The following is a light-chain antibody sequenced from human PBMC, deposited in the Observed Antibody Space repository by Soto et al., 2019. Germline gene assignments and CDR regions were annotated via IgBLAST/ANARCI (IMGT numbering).Light chain of an antibody. V-gene: IGKV3-11*01. J-gene: IGKJ5*01. CDR3: QRRSNLPTVT. CDR2: DSS. CDR1: QSVNSY. Sequence: EIVLAQYPATLSLSPGERANLSCRASQSVNSYLAWHQQKPVQAPRLLIYDSSKRSTGIPARFSGSGSGTDYTLAVSGLEPQAVPLYYCQRRSNLPTVTSGQGTRLEI.